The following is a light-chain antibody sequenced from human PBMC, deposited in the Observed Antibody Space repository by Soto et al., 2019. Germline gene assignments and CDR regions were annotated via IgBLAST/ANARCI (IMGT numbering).Light chain of an antibody. J-gene: IGKJ3*01. CDR3: QQYGSSPFT. CDR2: GAS. CDR1: QSVSSSY. Sequence: VVLTQSPGTLSLSPGERATLSCRASQSVSSSYLAWYQQKPGQAPRLLIYGASSRATGIPDRFRGRGSATDFTLTINRLEPEDFAVYYCQQYGSSPFTFGPGTKVDI. V-gene: IGKV3-20*01.